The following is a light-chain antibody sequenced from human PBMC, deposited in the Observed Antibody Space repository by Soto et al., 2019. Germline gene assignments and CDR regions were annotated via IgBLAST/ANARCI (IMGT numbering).Light chain of an antibody. CDR1: SSDVGGYNY. V-gene: IGLV2-11*01. Sequence: QSALTQPRSVSGSPGQSVTISCTGTSSDVGGYNYVSWYQQHPGKAPKLMIYDVSKWPSGVTDRFSGSKSGNTASLTISGLQAEDEADYYCCSYAGNSLWVFGGGTTLTVL. CDR2: DVS. CDR3: CSYAGNSLWV. J-gene: IGLJ3*02.